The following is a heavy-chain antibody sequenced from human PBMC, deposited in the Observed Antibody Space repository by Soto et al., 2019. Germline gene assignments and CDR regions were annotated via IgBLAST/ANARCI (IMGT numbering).Heavy chain of an antibody. D-gene: IGHD6-19*01. Sequence: QVQLVQSGAEVKKPGASVKVSCKASGYTFTSYAMHWVRQAPGQRLEWMGWINAGNGNTKYSQKFQGRVTITRDTSASTAYMELSSVRSEETAVYYCAGVLSGWYWRDYWGQGTLVTVSS. CDR3: AGVLSGWYWRDY. V-gene: IGHV1-3*01. CDR1: GYTFTSYA. J-gene: IGHJ4*02. CDR2: INAGNGNT.